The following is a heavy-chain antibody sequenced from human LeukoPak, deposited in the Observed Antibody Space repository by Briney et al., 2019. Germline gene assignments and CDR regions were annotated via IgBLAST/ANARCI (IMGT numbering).Heavy chain of an antibody. CDR3: ARSTSGSYFFDY. V-gene: IGHV3-21*01. J-gene: IGHJ4*02. Sequence: GGSLRLSCAASGFTFNSYTMNWVRQAPGKGLEWVSSISSTSSYIYYADSVKGRFTISRDNAKNSLYLQMNSLTAEDTAVYYCARSTSGSYFFDYWGQGTLVTVSS. D-gene: IGHD1-26*01. CDR1: GFTFNSYT. CDR2: ISSTSSYI.